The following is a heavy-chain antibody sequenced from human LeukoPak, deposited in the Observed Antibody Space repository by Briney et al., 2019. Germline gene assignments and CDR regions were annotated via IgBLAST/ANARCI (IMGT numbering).Heavy chain of an antibody. J-gene: IGHJ4*02. CDR3: ARADVDRATIIDY. D-gene: IGHD5-18*01. CDR2: ISSSGSTI. CDR1: GFTFSDYY. V-gene: IGHV3-11*01. Sequence: GGSLRLSCAASGFTFSDYYMNWIRQAPGKGLEWVSYISSSGSTIYYADSVKGRFTISRDNAKNSLYVQINSLRAEDTAVYYCARADVDRATIIDYWGQGTLVTVSS.